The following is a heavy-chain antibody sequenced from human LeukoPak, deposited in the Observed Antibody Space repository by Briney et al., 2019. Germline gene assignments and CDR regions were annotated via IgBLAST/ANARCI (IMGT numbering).Heavy chain of an antibody. CDR2: TSAYNGNT. CDR3: ARVRPFDWDSSGYTPDY. V-gene: IGHV1-18*01. CDR1: GYTFTSYG. D-gene: IGHD3-22*01. J-gene: IGHJ4*02. Sequence: ASVKVSCKASGYTFTSYGISWVRQAPGQGLEWMGWTSAYNGNTNYAQKLQGRVTMTTDTSTSTAYMELRSLRSDDTAVYYCARVRPFDWDSSGYTPDYWGQGTLVTVSS.